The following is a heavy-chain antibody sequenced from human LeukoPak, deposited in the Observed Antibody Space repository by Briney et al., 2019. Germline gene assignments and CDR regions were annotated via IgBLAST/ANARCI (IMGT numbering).Heavy chain of an antibody. CDR1: GFTFSNAW. V-gene: IGHV3-30*03. CDR3: ARDLPSNYYYDSSGYYY. Sequence: GGSLRLSCAASGFTFSNAWMSWVRQAPGKGLEWVAVISYDGSNKYYADSVKGRFTISRDNSKNTLYLQMNSLRAEDTAVYYCARDLPSNYYYDSSGYYYWGQGTLVTVSS. D-gene: IGHD3-22*01. J-gene: IGHJ4*02. CDR2: ISYDGSNK.